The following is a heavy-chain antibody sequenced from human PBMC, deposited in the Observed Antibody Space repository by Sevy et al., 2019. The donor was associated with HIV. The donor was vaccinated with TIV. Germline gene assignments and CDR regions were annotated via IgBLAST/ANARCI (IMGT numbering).Heavy chain of an antibody. Sequence: SETLSLTCIVSGGSISDYYWSWIRQPPGKGPEWIGYIYYSGSTKYNPSLKSRVTISVDTSKNQFSLKLSSVTAADTAVYYCARVNYDISGYYPTDYGMDVWGQGTTVTVSS. CDR1: GGSISDYY. CDR2: IYYSGST. CDR3: ARVNYDISGYYPTDYGMDV. V-gene: IGHV4-59*01. J-gene: IGHJ6*02. D-gene: IGHD3-22*01.